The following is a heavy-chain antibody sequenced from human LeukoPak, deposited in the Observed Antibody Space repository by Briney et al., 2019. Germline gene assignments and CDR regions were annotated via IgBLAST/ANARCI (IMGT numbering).Heavy chain of an antibody. J-gene: IGHJ4*02. CDR3: ATLAVFHTQGIDS. CDR1: GYTLTRYY. D-gene: IGHD2-15*01. CDR2: INPNSGGT. V-gene: IGHV1-2*02. Sequence: ASVKVSRKGFGYTLTRYYMHLVRQAPGQGPEGMGWINPNSGGTNYAQKFQGRVTMTRDTSITTAYIELSRLRSDDTAVYYCATLAVFHTQGIDSWGQGTLITVSS.